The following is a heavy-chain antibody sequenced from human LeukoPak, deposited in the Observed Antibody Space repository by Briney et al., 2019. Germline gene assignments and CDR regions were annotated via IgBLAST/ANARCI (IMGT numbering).Heavy chain of an antibody. Sequence: GGSLRLSCAASGFTFSGSAMHWVRQASGKGLEWVGRIRSKANSYATAYAASVKGRFTISRDDSKNTAYLQMNSLRAEDTAVYYCARSSVDSSGYYYYFDYWGQGTLVTVSS. J-gene: IGHJ4*02. CDR1: GFTFSGSA. CDR3: ARSSVDSSGYYYYFDY. V-gene: IGHV3-73*01. CDR2: IRSKANSYAT. D-gene: IGHD3-22*01.